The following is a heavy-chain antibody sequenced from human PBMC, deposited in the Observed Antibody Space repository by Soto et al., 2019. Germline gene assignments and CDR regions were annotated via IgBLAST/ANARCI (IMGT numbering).Heavy chain of an antibody. CDR2: ISAYNGNT. J-gene: IGHJ5*02. CDR1: GYTFTSYG. V-gene: IGHV1-18*04. CDR3: ARDGITMVRGVAENWFDP. Sequence: ASVKVSCKASGYTFTSYGISWVRQAPGQGLEWMGWISAYNGNTNYAQKFQGRVTITADESTSTAYMELSSLRSEDTAVYYCARDGITMVRGVAENWFDPWGQGTMVTVSS. D-gene: IGHD3-10*01.